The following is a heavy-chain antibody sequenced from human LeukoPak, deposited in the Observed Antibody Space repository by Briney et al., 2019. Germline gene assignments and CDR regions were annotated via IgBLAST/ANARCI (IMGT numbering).Heavy chain of an antibody. CDR3: AKVRYFDWLSPFNWFDP. CDR1: GFAFSSYA. D-gene: IGHD3-9*01. J-gene: IGHJ5*02. CDR2: ISGSGGST. Sequence: PEGSLRLSCAASGFAFSSYAMSWVRQAPGKGLEWVSGISGSGGSTDYADSVKGRFTISRGNSKNTLYLQMNSLRAEDTAVYYCAKVRYFDWLSPFNWFDPWGQGTLVTVSS. V-gene: IGHV3-23*01.